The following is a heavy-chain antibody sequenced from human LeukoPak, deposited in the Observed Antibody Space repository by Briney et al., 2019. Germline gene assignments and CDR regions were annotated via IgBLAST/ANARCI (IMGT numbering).Heavy chain of an antibody. V-gene: IGHV5-51*01. CDR3: ARRHSSDPVILDY. CDR2: IYPGDSDT. Sequence: GESLKISCEASGYNFTTYWIGWVRQMPGKGLEWMGIIYPGDSDTRYSPSFQGQVTISADKSISTAYLQWSSLKASDTAMYYCARRHSSDPVILDYWGQGTLVTVSS. CDR1: GYNFTTYW. D-gene: IGHD6-19*01. J-gene: IGHJ4*02.